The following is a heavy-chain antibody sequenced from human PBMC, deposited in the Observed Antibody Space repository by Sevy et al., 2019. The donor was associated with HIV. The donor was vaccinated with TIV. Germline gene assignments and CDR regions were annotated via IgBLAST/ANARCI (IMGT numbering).Heavy chain of an antibody. J-gene: IGHJ4*02. CDR3: ARAVSLGLPYFEY. V-gene: IGHV3-33*01. D-gene: IGHD7-27*01. Sequence: GGSLRLSCVASGFTFSDYGMHWVRQAPGKGLEWVALIWYDGTNKNYADSVKGRFTISKDNSKNTVYLQMNSLRAEDTAVYYCARAVSLGLPYFEYWGQGTLVTVSS. CDR1: GFTFSDYG. CDR2: IWYDGTNK.